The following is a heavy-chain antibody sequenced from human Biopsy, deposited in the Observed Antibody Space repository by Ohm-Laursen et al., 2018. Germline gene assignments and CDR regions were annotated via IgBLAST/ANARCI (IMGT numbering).Heavy chain of an antibody. J-gene: IGHJ4*02. Sequence: SSVKVSCKASGGTFSSYSISWVRQAPGEGLEWMGGIIAVSGLVNYAPKFQGRVGITADKSTTTAYMELSNLKSEDTAVYYCATPFQYYDSWGGYPPFDHWGQGTLVTVSS. V-gene: IGHV1-69*17. CDR2: IIAVSGLV. CDR3: ATPFQYYDSWGGYPPFDH. CDR1: GGTFSSYS. D-gene: IGHD3-3*01.